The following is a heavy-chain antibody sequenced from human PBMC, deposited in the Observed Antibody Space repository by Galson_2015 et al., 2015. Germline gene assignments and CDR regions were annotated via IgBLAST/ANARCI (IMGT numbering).Heavy chain of an antibody. J-gene: IGHJ4*02. Sequence: SLRLSCAAFGFTFSSYTISWVRQAPGKGLEWVSYISSSSATIYYADSVKGRFTISRDNAKNSLYLQMNSLRDEDTAVYYCARDPWRGSYKVFYFDYWGQGTLVTVSS. CDR2: ISSSSATI. V-gene: IGHV3-48*02. CDR1: GFTFSSYT. D-gene: IGHD1-26*01. CDR3: ARDPWRGSYKVFYFDY.